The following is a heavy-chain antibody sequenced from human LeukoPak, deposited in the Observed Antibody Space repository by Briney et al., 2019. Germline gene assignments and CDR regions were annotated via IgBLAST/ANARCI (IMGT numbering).Heavy chain of an antibody. D-gene: IGHD2-21*01. J-gene: IGHJ4*02. Sequence: SVTLSLTCGVSSRSITRTNYWAWLRPPQGKGLEWIGSICYNGRFSYNPSFMSRVTISVGAYKNQFSSKLRSVTAADTAAYYCASRQGRNLVNYFEYWGQGILVTVS. CDR1: SRSITRTNY. CDR2: ICYNGRF. CDR3: ASRQGRNLVNYFEY. V-gene: IGHV4-39*01.